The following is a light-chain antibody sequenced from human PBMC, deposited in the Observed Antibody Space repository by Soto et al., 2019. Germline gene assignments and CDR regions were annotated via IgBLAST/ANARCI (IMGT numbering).Light chain of an antibody. V-gene: IGKV1-5*01. CDR1: QSIGRW. J-gene: IGKJ3*01. CDR3: QQYNSYPA. CDR2: DAS. Sequence: DIPMTQSPASLSASVGDRVTITCRASQSIGRWLAWYQQKPGKAPKLLIYDASSLESGVPSRFSGSGSGTEFTLTISSLQPDDFATYYCQQYNSYPAFGPGTKVDVK.